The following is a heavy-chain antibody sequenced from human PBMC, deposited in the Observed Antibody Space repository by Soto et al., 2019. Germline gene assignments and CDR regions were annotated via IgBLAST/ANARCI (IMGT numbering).Heavy chain of an antibody. CDR1: GFMFEDYA. J-gene: IGHJ4*02. Sequence: EVQLVESGGGLVQPGRSLRLSCVASGFMFEDYAMHWVRQAPGKGLEWVSGISWNSGTIGYADSVKGRFTISRDTAKNSLYLQMNSLRPEDTALYYCEKSKSATVTTMALDYWGQGTQVTVSS. CDR3: EKSKSATVTTMALDY. CDR2: ISWNSGTI. D-gene: IGHD4-17*01. V-gene: IGHV3-9*01.